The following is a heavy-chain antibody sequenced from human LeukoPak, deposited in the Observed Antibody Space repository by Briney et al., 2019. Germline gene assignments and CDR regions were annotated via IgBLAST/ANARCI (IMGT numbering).Heavy chain of an antibody. CDR3: ARARDDSIGSRWFDP. V-gene: IGHV1-46*01. CDR1: GYTFTSYH. J-gene: IGHJ5*02. Sequence: ASVKVSCEASGYTFTSYHMCWVRQAAGQGLEWMGTIKPSGGSTTYAQKFQGRVTMTWDTSTSTVYMELSSLRSEDTAVYYCARARDDSIGSRWFDPWGQGTLVTVSS. D-gene: IGHD3-22*01. CDR2: IKPSGGST.